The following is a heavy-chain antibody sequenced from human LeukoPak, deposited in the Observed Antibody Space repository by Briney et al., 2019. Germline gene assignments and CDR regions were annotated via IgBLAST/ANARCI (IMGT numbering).Heavy chain of an antibody. Sequence: PGGSLRLSCAASGFTFDDYGMSWVRQAPGKGLEWVSGINWNGGSTGYADSAKGRFTISRDNSKNTLYLQMNSLRAEDTAVYYCARVTMVRGEHNWFDPWGQGTLVTVSS. CDR2: INWNGGST. CDR1: GFTFDDYG. CDR3: ARVTMVRGEHNWFDP. D-gene: IGHD3-10*01. J-gene: IGHJ5*02. V-gene: IGHV3-20*04.